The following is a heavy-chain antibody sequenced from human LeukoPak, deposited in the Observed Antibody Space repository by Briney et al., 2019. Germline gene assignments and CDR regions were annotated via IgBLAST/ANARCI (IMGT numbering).Heavy chain of an antibody. D-gene: IGHD3-10*01. CDR2: IIPIFGTA. CDR1: GGTFSSYA. CDR3: ARDRRFGELYDP. Sequence: GASVKVSCKASGGTFSSYAISWVGQAPGQGLEWMGGIIPIFGTANYAQKFQGRVTITADESTSTAYMELSSLRSEDTAVYYCARDRRFGELYDPWGQGTLVTVSS. J-gene: IGHJ5*02. V-gene: IGHV1-69*01.